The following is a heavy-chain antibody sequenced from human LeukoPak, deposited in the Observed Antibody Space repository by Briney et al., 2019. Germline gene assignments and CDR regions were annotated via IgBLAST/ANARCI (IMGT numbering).Heavy chain of an antibody. V-gene: IGHV1-18*01. CDR1: GYTFTTYG. CDR2: ISAYNGNT. D-gene: IGHD3-10*01. CDR3: ARDVYDYGSGKSY. Sequence: GASVKVSCKASGYTFTTYGINWVRQAPGQGLEWMGWISAYNGNTNYAQNLRDRVTMTTDTATSTAYMELRSLRSDDTAVYCCARDVYDYGSGKSYWGQGTLVTVSS. J-gene: IGHJ4*02.